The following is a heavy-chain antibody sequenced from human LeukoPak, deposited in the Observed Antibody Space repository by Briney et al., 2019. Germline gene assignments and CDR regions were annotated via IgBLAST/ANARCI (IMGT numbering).Heavy chain of an antibody. CDR1: GFTFSSYA. CDR3: AKDAYCSSTSCYTVPLYNWFDP. J-gene: IGHJ5*02. Sequence: GGSLRLSCAASGFTFSSYAMSWVRQAPGKGLEWVSAISGSGGSTYYADSVKGRVTISRDNSKNTLYLQMNSLRAEDTAVYYCAKDAYCSSTSCYTVPLYNWFDPWGQGTLVTVSS. D-gene: IGHD2-2*02. V-gene: IGHV3-23*01. CDR2: ISGSGGST.